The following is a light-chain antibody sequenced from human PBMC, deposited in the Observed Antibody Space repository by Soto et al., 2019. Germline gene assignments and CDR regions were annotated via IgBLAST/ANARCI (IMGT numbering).Light chain of an antibody. CDR3: LLYYGGAVV. CDR1: TGTVTSGHY. V-gene: IGLV7-43*01. Sequence: HTVVTQEPSLTVSPRGTVTLTCASSTGTVTSGHYPNWLQQKPGQAPRALIYSTDTRHSWTPARFSGSLLGGKAALTLSGVQPEDEADYYCLLYYGGAVVFGGGTKLTVL. J-gene: IGLJ2*01. CDR2: STD.